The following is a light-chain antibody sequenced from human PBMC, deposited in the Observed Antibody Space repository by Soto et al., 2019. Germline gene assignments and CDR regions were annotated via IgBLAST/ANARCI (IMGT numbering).Light chain of an antibody. J-gene: IGKJ1*01. V-gene: IGKV3-15*01. CDR3: QQYNNWPPKT. Sequence: EIVMTQSPAPLSVSPGERATLSCRASQSVSSNLAWYQQKPGQAPRLLIYGASTRATGIPARFSGSGSGTEFTLTISSLQSEDFAVYYCQQYNNWPPKTFGQGTKVDI. CDR1: QSVSSN. CDR2: GAS.